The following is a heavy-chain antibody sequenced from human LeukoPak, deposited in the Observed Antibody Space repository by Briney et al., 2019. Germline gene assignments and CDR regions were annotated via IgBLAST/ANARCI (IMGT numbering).Heavy chain of an antibody. V-gene: IGHV4-31*03. CDR1: GGSISSGGYY. CDR2: IYYSGST. Sequence: SETLSLTCTVSGGSISSGGYYWSWIRQHPGKGLEWIGYIYYSGSTYYNPSLKSRVTISVDTSKNQFSLKLSSVTAADTAVYYCARTGSSELWFVAAGAFDIWGQGTMVTVSS. D-gene: IGHD3-10*01. CDR3: ARTGSSELWFVAAGAFDI. J-gene: IGHJ3*02.